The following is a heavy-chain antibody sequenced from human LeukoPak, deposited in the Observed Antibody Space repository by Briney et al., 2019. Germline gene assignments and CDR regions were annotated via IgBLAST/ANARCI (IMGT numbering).Heavy chain of an antibody. Sequence: GGSLRLSCAASGFSFSTYWMHWVRQAPGKGLVWVSRIVSDGTSTTYADSVKGRFTISRDNAKNTVYLQMNNLTFDDTAVYYCVRGGDDPDYWGQEPLVTVSS. D-gene: IGHD3-16*01. CDR3: VRGGDDPDY. J-gene: IGHJ4*02. CDR1: GFSFSTYW. V-gene: IGHV3-74*03. CDR2: IVSDGTST.